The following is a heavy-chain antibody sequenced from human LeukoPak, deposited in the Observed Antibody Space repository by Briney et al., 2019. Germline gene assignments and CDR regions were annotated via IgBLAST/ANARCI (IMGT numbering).Heavy chain of an antibody. D-gene: IGHD6-6*01. CDR1: GDSVSSNSAA. CDR3: ARGSGIAARRYYYYYHMDV. V-gene: IGHV6-1*01. J-gene: IGHJ6*03. Sequence: SQTLSLTCAISGDSVSSNSAAWNWIRQSPSRGLEWLGRTYYRSKWYNDYAVSVKSRITINPDTSKNQFSLQLNSVTPEDTAVYYCARGSGIAARRYYYYYHMDVWGKGTTVTVSS. CDR2: TYYRSKWYN.